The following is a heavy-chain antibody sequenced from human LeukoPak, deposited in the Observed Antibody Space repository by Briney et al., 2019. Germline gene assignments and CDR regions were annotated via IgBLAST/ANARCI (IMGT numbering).Heavy chain of an antibody. CDR3: ARDPYYTSGSY. V-gene: IGHV3-74*01. J-gene: IGHJ4*02. Sequence: GRSLRLSCAPPGFTFSNYWMHWVPQAPGKGLVCVSRINSDGSNTNYADSVRGRFIISRDNAKNTLYLQMNSLRAEDTAVYYCARDPYYTSGSYWGQGTLVTVSS. CDR2: INSDGSNT. CDR1: GFTFSNYW. D-gene: IGHD3-10*01.